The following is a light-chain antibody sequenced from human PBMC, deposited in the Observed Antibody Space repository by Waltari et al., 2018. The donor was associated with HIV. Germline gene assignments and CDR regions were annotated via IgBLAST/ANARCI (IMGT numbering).Light chain of an antibody. J-gene: IGKJ2*01. Sequence: TLSLSPGERATLSCRASQRVGSSYLAWYQQKPGHAPRLLIYGASSRATGIPDRFSGSGSGTDFTLTISTLEPEDFAVYYCQQCGSSPPRYTFGQGSKLEIK. CDR3: QQCGSSPPRYT. CDR2: GAS. V-gene: IGKV3-20*01. CDR1: QRVGSSY.